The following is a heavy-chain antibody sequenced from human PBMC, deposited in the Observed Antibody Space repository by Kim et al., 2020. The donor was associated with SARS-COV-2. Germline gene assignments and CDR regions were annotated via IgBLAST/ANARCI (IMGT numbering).Heavy chain of an antibody. CDR2: IIPIFGTA. CDR3: ARGGEYYYDSSGPGGI. J-gene: IGHJ3*02. V-gene: IGHV1-69*13. Sequence: SVKVSCKASGGTFSSYAISWVRQAPGQGLEWMGGIIPIFGTANYAQKFQGRVTITADESTSTAYMELSSLRSEDTAVYYCARGGEYYYDSSGPGGIWGQGTMVTVSS. CDR1: GGTFSSYA. D-gene: IGHD3-22*01.